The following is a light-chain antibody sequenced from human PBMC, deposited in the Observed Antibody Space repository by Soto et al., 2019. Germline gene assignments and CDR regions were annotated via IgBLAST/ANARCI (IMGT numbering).Light chain of an antibody. CDR2: KAS. CDR3: QQYNSYSIFT. V-gene: IGKV1-5*03. CDR1: QSVNSW. J-gene: IGKJ3*01. Sequence: DIQMTQSPSTLSASVGDRVIITCRASQSVNSWLAWYQQKPGKAPNLLIYKASSLESGVPSRFSGSGSGTEFTLTISCLQPDDFATYYCQQYNSYSIFTFGPGTKVDIK.